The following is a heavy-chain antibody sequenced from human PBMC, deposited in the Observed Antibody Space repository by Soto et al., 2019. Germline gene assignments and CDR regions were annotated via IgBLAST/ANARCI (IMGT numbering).Heavy chain of an antibody. Sequence: SETLSLTCAVSGGSISISNWCSWVRQPPGKGLEWIGEIHHSGTTNYNPSLESRVTISVDKSKNQFSLKLSSVTAADTAVYYCARVGSGSYGGEIDPWGQGTLVTVSS. D-gene: IGHD3-10*01. V-gene: IGHV4-4*02. CDR3: ARVGSGSYGGEIDP. CDR2: IHHSGTT. CDR1: GGSISISNW. J-gene: IGHJ5*02.